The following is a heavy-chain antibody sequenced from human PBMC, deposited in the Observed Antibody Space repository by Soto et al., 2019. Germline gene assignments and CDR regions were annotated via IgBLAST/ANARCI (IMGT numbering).Heavy chain of an antibody. D-gene: IGHD2-21*01. J-gene: IGHJ5*02. CDR2: INHSGNT. CDR3: ARGRGEFDA. V-gene: IGHV4-34*01. CDR1: GASLSDNY. Sequence: PSETLSLTCSVYGASLSDNYCNWLRQPPGKGLEWIGEINHSGNTNYNPSLRSRVTISIETSKNQLSLNLRSVSAADTAVYYCARGRGEFDARGKGTPVTTSS.